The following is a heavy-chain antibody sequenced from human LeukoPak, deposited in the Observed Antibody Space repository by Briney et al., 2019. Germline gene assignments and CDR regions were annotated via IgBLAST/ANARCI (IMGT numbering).Heavy chain of an antibody. J-gene: IGHJ4*02. CDR1: GGSFSGYY. V-gene: IGHV4-34*01. D-gene: IGHD3-22*01. CDR2: INHSGST. Sequence: SETLSLTCAVYGGSFSGYYWSWIRQPPGKGLEWIGEINHSGSTNYSPSLKSRVTISVDTSKNQFSLKLSSVTAADTAVYYCARRDGYPPYYFDYWGQGTLVTVSS. CDR3: ARRDGYPPYYFDY.